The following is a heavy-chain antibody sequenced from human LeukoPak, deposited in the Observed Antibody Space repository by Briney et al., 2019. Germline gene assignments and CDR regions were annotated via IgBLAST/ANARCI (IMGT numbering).Heavy chain of an antibody. CDR2: IYYSGST. CDR3: AGIAAAGTDFDY. D-gene: IGHD6-13*01. CDR1: GFTFSSYA. J-gene: IGHJ4*02. Sequence: GSLRLSCAASGFTFSSYAMSWVRQAPGKGLEWIGYIYYSGSTNYNPSLKSRVTISVDTSKNQFSLKLSSVTAADTAVYYCAGIAAAGTDFDYWGQGTLVTVSS. V-gene: IGHV4-59*01.